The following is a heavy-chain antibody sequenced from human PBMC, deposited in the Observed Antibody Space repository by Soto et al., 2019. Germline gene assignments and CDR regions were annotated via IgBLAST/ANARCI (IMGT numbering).Heavy chain of an antibody. V-gene: IGHV3-30*18. CDR1: GFTFSSYG. CDR2: ISYDGSNK. CDR3: AKDFLAGSCMDV. J-gene: IGHJ6*02. Sequence: GGSLRLSCAASGFTFSSYGMHWVRQAPGKGLEWVAYISYDGSNKYYADSVKGRFTISRDNSQNTLYLQMNSLRGEDTAVLYCAKDFLAGSCMDVWGQGTTVTVSS. D-gene: IGHD6-13*01.